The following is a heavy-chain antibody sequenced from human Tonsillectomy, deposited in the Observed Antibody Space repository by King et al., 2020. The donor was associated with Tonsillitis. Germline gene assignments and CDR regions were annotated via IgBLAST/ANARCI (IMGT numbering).Heavy chain of an antibody. CDR3: ERGSGDYVFRYYYYYGMDV. D-gene: IGHD4-17*01. V-gene: IGHV6-1*01. J-gene: IGHJ6*02. Sequence: VQLQQSGPGLVKPSQTLSLTCAISGDSVSSNSAAWNWIRQSPSRGLEWLGRTYYRSKWYNDYAVSVKSRITINPETSKNQFSLQLNSVTPEDTAVYYCERGSGDYVFRYYYYYGMDVWGQGTTVTVSS. CDR2: TYYRSKWYN. CDR1: GDSVSSNSAA.